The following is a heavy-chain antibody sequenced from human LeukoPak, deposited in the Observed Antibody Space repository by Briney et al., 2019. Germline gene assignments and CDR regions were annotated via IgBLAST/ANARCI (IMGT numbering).Heavy chain of an antibody. J-gene: IGHJ4*02. V-gene: IGHV4-59*01. CDR1: GGSISSYY. D-gene: IGHD2-2*01. CDR3: ARDCSSSSCYDY. Sequence: PSETLSLTCTVSGGSISSYYWSWIRQPPGKGLEWIGYIYTSGSTNYNPSLKSRVTISVDTSKNQFSLRLSSVTAADTALYYCARDCSSSSCYDYWGQGTLVTVSS. CDR2: IYTSGST.